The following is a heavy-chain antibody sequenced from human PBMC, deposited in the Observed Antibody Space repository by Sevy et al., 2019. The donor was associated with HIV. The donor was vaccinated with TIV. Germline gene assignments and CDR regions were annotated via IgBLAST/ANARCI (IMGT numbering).Heavy chain of an antibody. CDR1: GFTFNFYA. CDR2: ITGSGSST. D-gene: IGHD3-9*01. V-gene: IGHV3-23*01. Sequence: GGSLRLSCAASGFTFNFYAMTWVRQAPGKGLEWVSSITGSGSSTYYADSVKGRFTISRDNSKNTLYLQMNSLRAEDTAVYHCAKEHDNSWFDPWGQGTLVTVSS. CDR3: AKEHDNSWFDP. J-gene: IGHJ5*02.